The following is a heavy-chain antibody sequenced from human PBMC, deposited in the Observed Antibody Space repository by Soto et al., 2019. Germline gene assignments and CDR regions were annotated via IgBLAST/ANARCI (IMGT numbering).Heavy chain of an antibody. Sequence: QVQLVESGGGVVQPGRSLRLSCTASGFTFSTYAMHWVRQAPGKGLQWVAVISYDGSDKYYADSVKGRFTISRDNSKNTVYLQLNRLRVDDTAVYYCARDPSIVVAMDFWGQGTLVTVSS. J-gene: IGHJ4*02. CDR3: ARDPSIVVAMDF. V-gene: IGHV3-30*04. CDR2: ISYDGSDK. CDR1: GFTFSTYA. D-gene: IGHD3-22*01.